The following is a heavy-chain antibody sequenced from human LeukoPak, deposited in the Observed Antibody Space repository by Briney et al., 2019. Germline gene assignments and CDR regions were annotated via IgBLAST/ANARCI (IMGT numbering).Heavy chain of an antibody. J-gene: IGHJ4*02. CDR1: GYSFTSYW. CDR2: IDPSDSYT. D-gene: IGHD5-12*01. CDR3: ARLQRGYSGYDYLGAFDY. Sequence: GEPLKISCKGSGYSFTSYWISWVRQMPGKGLECMGRIDPSDSYTNYSPSFQGLVTMSADKALSTAYLQWSSLKASDTAMYYCARLQRGYSGYDYLGAFDYWGQGTLVTVSS. V-gene: IGHV5-10-1*01.